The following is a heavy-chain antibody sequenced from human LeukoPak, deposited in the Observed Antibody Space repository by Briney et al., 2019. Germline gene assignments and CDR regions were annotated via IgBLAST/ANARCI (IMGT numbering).Heavy chain of an antibody. CDR1: GGSFSGYY. J-gene: IGHJ4*02. D-gene: IGHD6-13*01. CDR3: AKMYSSSWYGGNDY. V-gene: IGHV4-34*01. Sequence: ASETLSLTCAVYGGSFSGYYWSWIRQPPGKGLEWIGEINHSGSTNYNPSLKSRVTISVDTSKNQFSLKLSSVTAADTAVYYCAKMYSSSWYGGNDYWGQGTLVTVSS. CDR2: INHSGST.